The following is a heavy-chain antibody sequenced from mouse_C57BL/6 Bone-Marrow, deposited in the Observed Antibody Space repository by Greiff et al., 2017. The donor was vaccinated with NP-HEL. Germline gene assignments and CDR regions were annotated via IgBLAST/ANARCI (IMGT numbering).Heavy chain of an antibody. V-gene: IGHV1-72*01. CDR2: IDPNSGGT. Sequence: QVQLKQSGAELARPGASVKLSCKASGYTFTSYGISWVKQRTGQGLEWIGRIDPNSGGTKYNEKFKSKATLTVDKPSSTAYMQLSSLTSEDSAVYYCAREGDYYGSSYVDYAMDYWGQGTSVTVSS. J-gene: IGHJ4*01. CDR3: AREGDYYGSSYVDYAMDY. CDR1: GYTFTSYG. D-gene: IGHD1-1*01.